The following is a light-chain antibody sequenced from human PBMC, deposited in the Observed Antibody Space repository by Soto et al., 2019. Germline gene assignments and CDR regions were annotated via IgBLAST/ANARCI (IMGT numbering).Light chain of an antibody. J-gene: IGLJ1*01. CDR1: ISDVGGYNF. CDR2: DVS. CDR3: SSFTGSNYV. V-gene: IGLV2-14*03. Sequence: QAVLTQPASVSGVLGQSITISCTGTISDVGGYNFVSWYQQYPGKAPKLMICDVSNRPSGVSNRFSGSKSGNTASLTISGLQAEDEADYYCSSFTGSNYVLGTGTNVTVL.